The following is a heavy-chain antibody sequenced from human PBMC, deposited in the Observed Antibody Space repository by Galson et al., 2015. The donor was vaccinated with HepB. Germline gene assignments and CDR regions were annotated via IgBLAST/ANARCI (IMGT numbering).Heavy chain of an antibody. CDR2: ISYDGSNK. Sequence: SLRLSCAASGFTFSSYGMHWVRQAPGKGLEWVAVISYDGSNKYYADSVKGRFTISRDNSKNTLYLQMNSLRAEDTAVYYCAKDRGYCSGGSCYDYYYGMDVWGQGTTVTVSS. V-gene: IGHV3-30*18. J-gene: IGHJ6*02. CDR1: GFTFSSYG. CDR3: AKDRGYCSGGSCYDYYYGMDV. D-gene: IGHD2-15*01.